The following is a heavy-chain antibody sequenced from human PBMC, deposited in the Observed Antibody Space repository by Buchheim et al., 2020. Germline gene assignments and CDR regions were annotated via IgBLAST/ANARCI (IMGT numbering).Heavy chain of an antibody. D-gene: IGHD5-18*01. V-gene: IGHV3-48*03. Sequence: EVQLVESGGGLVQPGGSLRLSCAASGFTFSSYEMNWVRQAPGKGLEWVSYISSSGSTIYYADSVKGRFTISRDNAKHSLYLQMNSLRAEDTAVYYCARDRAVRKIQLWFGMDVWGQGTT. CDR2: ISSSGSTI. CDR3: ARDRAVRKIQLWFGMDV. J-gene: IGHJ6*02. CDR1: GFTFSSYE.